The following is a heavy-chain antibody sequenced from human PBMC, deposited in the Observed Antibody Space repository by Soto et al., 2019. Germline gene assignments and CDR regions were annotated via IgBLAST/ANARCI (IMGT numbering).Heavy chain of an antibody. CDR3: ARLFGVVIPYYFDY. D-gene: IGHD3-3*01. J-gene: IGHJ4*02. CDR1: GGSISSGGYY. V-gene: IGHV4-31*03. Sequence: SETLSLTCTVSGGSISSGGYYWSWIRQHPGKGLEWIGYIYYSGSTYYNPSLKSRVTISVDTSKNQFSLKLSSVTAADTAVYYCARLFGVVIPYYFDYWGQGTLVTVSS. CDR2: IYYSGST.